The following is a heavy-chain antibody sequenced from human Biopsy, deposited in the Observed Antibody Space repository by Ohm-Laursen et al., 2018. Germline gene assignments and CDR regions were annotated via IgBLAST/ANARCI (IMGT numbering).Heavy chain of an antibody. CDR3: ARGLSSGWYGYFDV. Sequence: SLRLPCAASGFTFGHYAMHWVRQAPGKGLEWISLIWYDGTNGDYADSVKGRFTISRDNSKNTLYLQINTLTLEDTAFYYCARGLSSGWYGYFDVWGRGTLVTVSS. CDR1: GFTFGHYA. J-gene: IGHJ2*01. V-gene: IGHV3-33*04. CDR2: IWYDGTNG. D-gene: IGHD6-19*01.